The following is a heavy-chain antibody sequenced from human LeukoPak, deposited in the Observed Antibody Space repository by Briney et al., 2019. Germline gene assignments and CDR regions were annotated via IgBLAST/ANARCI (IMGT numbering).Heavy chain of an antibody. D-gene: IGHD5-12*01. CDR2: IKQDGSEK. CDR1: GFTFSSYW. J-gene: IGHJ6*03. Sequence: GGSLRLSCAASGFTFSSYWMSWVRQAPGKGLEWVANIKQDGSEKYYVDSVKGRFTISRDNAKNSLYLQMNSLRAEDTAVYYCARDLYSGYDSFNYYYYMDVWGKGTTVTVSS. CDR3: ARDLYSGYDSFNYYYYMDV. V-gene: IGHV3-7*01.